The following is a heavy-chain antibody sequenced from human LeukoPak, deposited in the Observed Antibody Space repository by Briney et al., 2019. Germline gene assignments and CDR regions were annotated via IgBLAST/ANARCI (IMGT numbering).Heavy chain of an antibody. J-gene: IGHJ3*02. CDR2: IFYSGST. D-gene: IGHD7-27*01. Sequence: LRLSCTASGFTFGDYTMNWFRQAPGKGLEWIGSIFYSGSTIYSPSLKSRVTMSVDTSKSQFSLRLSSVTAADTAVYYCARELGISAFDIWGQGTLVTVSS. CDR1: GFTFGDYT. V-gene: IGHV4-59*01. CDR3: ARELGISAFDI.